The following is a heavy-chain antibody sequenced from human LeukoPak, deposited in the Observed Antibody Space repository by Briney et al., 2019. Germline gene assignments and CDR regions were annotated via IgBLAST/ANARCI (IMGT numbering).Heavy chain of an antibody. CDR2: ISSSSSYI. CDR1: GFTFSSYS. J-gene: IGHJ5*02. Sequence: PGGSLRLSCAASGFTFSSYSMNWVRQAPGQGLEWVSSISSSSSYIYYADSVKGRFTISRDNAKNSLYLQMNSLRAEDTAVYYCAREYRYSYGYSWFDPWGQGTLVTVSS. V-gene: IGHV3-21*01. CDR3: AREYRYSYGYSWFDP. D-gene: IGHD5-18*01.